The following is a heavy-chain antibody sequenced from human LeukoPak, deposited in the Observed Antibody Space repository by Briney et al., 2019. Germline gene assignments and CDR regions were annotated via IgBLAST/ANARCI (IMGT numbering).Heavy chain of an antibody. Sequence: GGSLRLSCAASGFTFSSYWMSWVRQAPGRGLDWVANIKQGGSEKYYVDSVRGRFTISRDDAKSSLYLQMNSLRAEDTAVYYCARIYCSSISCHFDYWGQGTLVTVSS. CDR3: ARIYCSSISCHFDY. D-gene: IGHD2-2*01. V-gene: IGHV3-7*01. CDR1: GFTFSSYW. CDR2: IKQGGSEK. J-gene: IGHJ4*02.